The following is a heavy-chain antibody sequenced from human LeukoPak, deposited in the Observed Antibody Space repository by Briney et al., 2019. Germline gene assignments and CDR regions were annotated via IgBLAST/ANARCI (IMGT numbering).Heavy chain of an antibody. CDR3: ARDAWGSGNSRDH. CDR2: INAGNGNT. V-gene: IGHV1-3*01. D-gene: IGHD4-23*01. J-gene: IGHJ4*02. Sequence: GASVKVSCKASGYTFTSYAMHWVRQAPGQRLEWMGWINAGNGNTKYSQKFQGRVTITRDTSASTAYMELSSLRSEDTAVYYCARDAWGSGNSRDHWGQGTLVTVSS. CDR1: GYTFTSYA.